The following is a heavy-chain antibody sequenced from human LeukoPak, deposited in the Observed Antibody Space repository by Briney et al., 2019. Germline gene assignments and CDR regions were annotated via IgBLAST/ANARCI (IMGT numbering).Heavy chain of an antibody. J-gene: IGHJ5*01. Sequence: GASVKVPCKTSGYTFTDYYMHWVRQAPGQGLEWMGWINPNSGGTNYAQRLQGRVTMTRDTSISAAYMELSRLISDDTAVYYCARDLGRPGSGSKNLFDSWGQGTLVTVSS. V-gene: IGHV1-2*02. D-gene: IGHD2-15*01. CDR1: GYTFTDYY. CDR3: ARDLGRPGSGSKNLFDS. CDR2: INPNSGGT.